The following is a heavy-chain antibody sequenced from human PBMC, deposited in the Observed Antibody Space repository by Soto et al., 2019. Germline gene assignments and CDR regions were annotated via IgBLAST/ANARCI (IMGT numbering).Heavy chain of an antibody. CDR2: INAGNGNT. CDR1: GYSFTSYA. J-gene: IGHJ6*02. CDR3: ARVYCSSTNCYYYYGMDV. Sequence: ASVKVSCKASGYSFTSYAMHWVRQAPGQRLEWMGWINAGNGNTKYSQKFQGRVTITRDTSASTAYMELSSLRSEDTAVYYCARVYCSSTNCYYYYGMDVWGQGTTVT. D-gene: IGHD2-2*01. V-gene: IGHV1-3*01.